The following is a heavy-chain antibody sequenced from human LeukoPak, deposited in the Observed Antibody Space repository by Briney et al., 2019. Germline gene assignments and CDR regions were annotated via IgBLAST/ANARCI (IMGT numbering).Heavy chain of an antibody. Sequence: ASVKVSCKVSGYTLTELSMHWVRQAPGKGLEWMGGFDPEDGETIYAQKFQGRVTMTEDTSTDTAYMELSSLRSEDTAVYYCATVHQGSGSDCFDYWGQGTLVTVSS. V-gene: IGHV1-24*01. J-gene: IGHJ4*02. CDR1: GYTLTELS. CDR2: FDPEDGET. D-gene: IGHD3-10*01. CDR3: ATVHQGSGSDCFDY.